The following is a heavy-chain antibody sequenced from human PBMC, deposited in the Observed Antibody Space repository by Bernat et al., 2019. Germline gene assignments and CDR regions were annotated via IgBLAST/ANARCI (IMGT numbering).Heavy chain of an antibody. J-gene: IGHJ2*01. CDR3: ATEHDPTTTPERSTYWYFDL. Sequence: QVQLVQSGAEVKKPGASVKVSCKVSGYTLTALSMHWVRQAPGKGLEWMGGFDPEDGETLYAQKFQGRGTMTEDTSTDTAYMELSSLRSEDTAVYYCATEHDPTTTPERSTYWYFDLWGRGTLVTVSS. D-gene: IGHD4-17*01. CDR1: GYTLTALS. V-gene: IGHV1-24*01. CDR2: FDPEDGET.